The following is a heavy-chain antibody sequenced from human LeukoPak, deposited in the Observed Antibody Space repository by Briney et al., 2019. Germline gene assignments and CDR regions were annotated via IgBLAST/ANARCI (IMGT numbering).Heavy chain of an antibody. D-gene: IGHD3-22*01. CDR1: GYTFTGYY. J-gene: IGHJ4*02. CDR2: INPNSGGT. Sequence: GASVTVSCKASGYTFTGYYMHWVRQAPGQGLEWMGWINPNSGGTNYAQKFQGRVTMTRDTSISTAYMELSRLRSDDTAVYYCARDFTSASYYHSNGYQPFDFWGQGTLVTVSS. V-gene: IGHV1-2*02. CDR3: ARDFTSASYYHSNGYQPFDF.